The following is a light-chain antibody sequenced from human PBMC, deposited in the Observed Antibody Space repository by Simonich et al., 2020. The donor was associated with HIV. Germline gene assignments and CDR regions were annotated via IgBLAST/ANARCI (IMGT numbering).Light chain of an antibody. Sequence: QSALTQPASVSGSPGQSITISCTGTSSDIGGYNYVSWYLQHPGKAPKLMIYEVSKRPSGVPDRFSGSKSGNTASLTVSGLQAEDEADYYCSSYAGSNNYVFGTGTKVTVL. CDR1: SSDIGGYNY. CDR2: EVS. V-gene: IGLV2-8*01. CDR3: SSYAGSNNYV. J-gene: IGLJ1*01.